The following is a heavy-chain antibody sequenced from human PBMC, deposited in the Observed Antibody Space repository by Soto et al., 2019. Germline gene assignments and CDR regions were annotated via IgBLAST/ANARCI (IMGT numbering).Heavy chain of an antibody. V-gene: IGHV3-11*01. Sequence: VQLVESGGGLVQTSGSLRIACVASEFTFSDYYMSWVRQAPGKGLEWVSYISSSGNTIYYADSVKGRFTISRDNAKNSVYLQMNSLRAEDTALYFCAKMSSENYYDPVFSWGQGTLVTVSS. J-gene: IGHJ4*02. CDR1: EFTFSDYY. CDR3: AKMSSENYYDPVFS. CDR2: ISSSGNTI. D-gene: IGHD3-22*01.